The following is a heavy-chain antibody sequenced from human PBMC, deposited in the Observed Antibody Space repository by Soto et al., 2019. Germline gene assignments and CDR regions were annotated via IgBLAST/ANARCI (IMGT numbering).Heavy chain of an antibody. CDR1: GFTFGSYA. J-gene: IGHJ4*02. CDR3: ARTYYYDSTGYYRTFDY. D-gene: IGHD3-22*01. V-gene: IGHV3-23*01. CDR2: AGPSGSST. Sequence: LRLSCAASGFTFGSYAMSWVRLAPGKGLEWVSVAGPSGSSTFYADSVRGRFTISRDNVENTLYLQMNSLRVADTALYFCARTYYYDSTGYYRTFDYWGQGTLVTVSS.